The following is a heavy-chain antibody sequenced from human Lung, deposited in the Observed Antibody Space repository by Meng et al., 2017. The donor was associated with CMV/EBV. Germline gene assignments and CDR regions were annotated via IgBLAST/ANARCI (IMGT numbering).Heavy chain of an antibody. Sequence: SVXVSXXASGGTFSSYAISWVRQAPGQGLEWMGGIIPILGIANYAQKFQGRVTITADKSTSTAYMELSSLRSEDKAVYYCARDLYGSSNTISAFNYWGQGXLVTVSS. CDR3: ARDLYGSSNTISAFNY. J-gene: IGHJ4*02. CDR2: IIPILGIA. CDR1: GGTFSSYA. D-gene: IGHD3-3*01. V-gene: IGHV1-69*10.